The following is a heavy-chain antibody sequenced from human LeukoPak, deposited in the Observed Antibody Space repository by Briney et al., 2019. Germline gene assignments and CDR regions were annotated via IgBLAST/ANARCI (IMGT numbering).Heavy chain of an antibody. CDR2: IYYSGST. CDR3: ARDLGRYSSGWYS. J-gene: IGHJ4*02. V-gene: IGHV4-59*01. Sequence: SETLSLTCTVSGGSISSYCWSWIRQPPGRGLEWIGYIYYSGSTNYNPSLKSRVTISVDTSKNQFSLKLSSVTAADTAVYYCARDLGRYSSGWYSWGQGTLVTVSS. D-gene: IGHD6-19*01. CDR1: GGSISSYC.